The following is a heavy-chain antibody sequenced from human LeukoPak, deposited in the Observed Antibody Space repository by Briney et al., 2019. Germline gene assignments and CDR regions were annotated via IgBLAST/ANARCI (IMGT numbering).Heavy chain of an antibody. V-gene: IGHV4-39*01. D-gene: IGHD6-13*01. Sequence: SETLSLTCTVSGGSISSSSYYWGWIRQPPGKGLEWIGSIYYSGSTYYNPSLKSRVTISVDTSKNQFSLKLSSVTAADTAVYYCARSYSSSWYFRGGMGYWGQGTLVTVSS. CDR3: ARSYSSSWYFRGGMGY. CDR2: IYYSGST. J-gene: IGHJ4*02. CDR1: GGSISSSSYY.